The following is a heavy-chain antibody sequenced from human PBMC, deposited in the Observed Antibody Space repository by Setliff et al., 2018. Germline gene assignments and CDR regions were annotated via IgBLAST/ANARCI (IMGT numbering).Heavy chain of an antibody. CDR1: GGSISNSTFY. CDR2: INYYGSIFDDGTTYST. CDR3: ARNPDFLQYSFDL. J-gene: IGHJ2*01. D-gene: IGHD5-12*01. V-gene: IGHV4-39*07. Sequence: SETLSLTCTVSGGSISNSTFYWGWIRQPPGKGLEWIGSINYYGSIFDDGTTYSTYYNPSLKSRATISIDTSKSQFSLKLSSMTAADTALYYCARNPDFLQYSFDLWVRGTLVTVSS.